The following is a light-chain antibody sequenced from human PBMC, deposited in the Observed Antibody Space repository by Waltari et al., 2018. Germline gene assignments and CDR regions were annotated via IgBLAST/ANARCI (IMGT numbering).Light chain of an antibody. Sequence: DIVMTQSPDSLAVSLGEWATINCKSSQSVLFSPNHRNYFVSYQQKPGQSPKLVLYWASTRESGVPDRFSGSGSATDFTLTISSLQAEDVAVYYCQQYYSSPFTFGPGTKLEIK. CDR3: QQYYSSPFT. J-gene: IGKJ3*01. V-gene: IGKV4-1*01. CDR2: WAS. CDR1: QSVLFSPNHRNY.